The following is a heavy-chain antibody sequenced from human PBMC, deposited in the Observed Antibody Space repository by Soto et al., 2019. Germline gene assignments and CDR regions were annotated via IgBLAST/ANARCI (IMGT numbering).Heavy chain of an antibody. Sequence: QLQLQESGSGLVKPSQTLSLTCAVSGGSISSGGYSWSWIRQPPGKGLEWIGYIYHSGSTYYNPSLKSRLTISVDRSNNQFSLKLSSVTAADTAVYYCARGGMGRIGAMALFDYWGQGTLVTVSS. CDR1: GGSISSGGYS. V-gene: IGHV4-30-2*01. D-gene: IGHD5-18*01. J-gene: IGHJ4*02. CDR2: IYHSGST. CDR3: ARGGMGRIGAMALFDY.